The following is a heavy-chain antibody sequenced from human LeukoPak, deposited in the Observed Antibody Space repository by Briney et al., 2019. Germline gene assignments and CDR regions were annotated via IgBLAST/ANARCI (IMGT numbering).Heavy chain of an antibody. Sequence: SETLSLTCSVSGYSITNGYYWGWIRQSPGKGLEYFGSIYHSGNTYYNPPLKSRVTISVDASKNQFSLRLNSVTAADTAVYYCARLDTLNWFDPWGQRTLVSLSS. CDR3: ARLDTLNWFDP. V-gene: IGHV4-38-2*02. CDR1: GYSITNGYY. D-gene: IGHD5-18*01. J-gene: IGHJ5*02. CDR2: IYHSGNT.